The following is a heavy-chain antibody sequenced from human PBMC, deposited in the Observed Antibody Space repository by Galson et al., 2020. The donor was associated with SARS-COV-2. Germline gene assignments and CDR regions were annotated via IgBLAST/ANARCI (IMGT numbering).Heavy chain of an antibody. V-gene: IGHV3-9*01. CDR2: ISWNSGSI. CDR1: GFTFDDYA. J-gene: IGHJ6*02. Sequence: QLGESLKISCAASGFTFDDYAMHWVRQAPGKGLEWVSDISWNSGSIGYADSVKGRFTISRDNAKNSLYLQMNSLRAEDTALYYCAKEAGIAAAATYGMDVWGQGTTVTVSS. D-gene: IGHD6-13*01. CDR3: AKEAGIAAAATYGMDV.